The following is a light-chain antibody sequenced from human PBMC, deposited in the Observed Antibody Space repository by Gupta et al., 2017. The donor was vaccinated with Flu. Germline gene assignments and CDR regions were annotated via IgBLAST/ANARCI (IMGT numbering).Light chain of an antibody. CDR1: SSDVGGYNY. CDR2: DVS. J-gene: IGLJ3*02. CDR3: FSYAGSSWV. Sequence: SALTQPRSVSGSPGQSVTISCTGTSSDVGGYNYVSWYQQHPGKAPKLMIYDVSKRPSGVPDRFSGSKSGNTASLTISGLQAEDEADYYCFSYAGSSWVFGGGTKLTVL. V-gene: IGLV2-11*01.